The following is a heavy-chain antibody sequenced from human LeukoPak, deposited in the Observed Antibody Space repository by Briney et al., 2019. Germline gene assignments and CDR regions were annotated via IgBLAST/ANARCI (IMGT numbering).Heavy chain of an antibody. J-gene: IGHJ6*02. CDR2: ISAYNGNT. V-gene: IGHV1-18*01. D-gene: IGHD3-22*01. Sequence: GASVKVSCKASGYTFTSYGISWVRQAPGQGLEWMGWISAYNGNTNYAQKLQGRVTMTTDTSTSTAYMELRSLRSDDTAVYYCARETVYYDSSGYYWGEGNYYYYYGMDVWGQGTTVTVSS. CDR1: GYTFTSYG. CDR3: ARETVYYDSSGYYWGEGNYYYYYGMDV.